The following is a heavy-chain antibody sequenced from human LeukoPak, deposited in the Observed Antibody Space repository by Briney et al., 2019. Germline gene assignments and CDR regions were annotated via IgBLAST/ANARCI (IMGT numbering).Heavy chain of an antibody. CDR1: GGTFSSYA. D-gene: IGHD6-19*01. Sequence: SVKVSCKASGGTFSSYAISWVRQAPGQGLEWMGRIIPIFGTANYAQKFQGRVTITKDESTSTAYMELSSLRSEETAVYYCARVDKDISVDGAFHWAQGPLVTVSS. J-gene: IGHJ1*01. V-gene: IGHV1-69*05. CDR3: ARVDKDISVDGAFH. CDR2: IIPIFGTA.